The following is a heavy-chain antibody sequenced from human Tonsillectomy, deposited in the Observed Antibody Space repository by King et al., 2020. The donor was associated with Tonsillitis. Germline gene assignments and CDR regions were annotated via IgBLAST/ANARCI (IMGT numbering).Heavy chain of an antibody. CDR3: VRDARTAAEDAFDI. CDR2: IKRDGSEK. V-gene: IGHV3-7*03. Sequence: VQLVQSGGGLVQPGGSLRLSCAASGFTFSTYWMSWVRQAPGRGLEWVANIKRDGSEKYYVDSVKGRFTISRDNAKNSLYLQMNSLRVEDTAVYYCVRDARTAAEDAFDIWGQGTMVTVSS. D-gene: IGHD6-13*01. CDR1: GFTFSTYW. J-gene: IGHJ3*02.